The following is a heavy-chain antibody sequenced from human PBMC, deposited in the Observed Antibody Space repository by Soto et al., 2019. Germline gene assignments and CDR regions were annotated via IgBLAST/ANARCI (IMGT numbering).Heavy chain of an antibody. CDR3: ARSRFVVGVTEDYYGMDV. V-gene: IGHV1-69*13. Sequence: ASVKVSCKSSGGTFSNSPISWVRQAPGQGLEWVGGVIPVFRTANYAQKFQGRVTIIADESTNTAYMELSSLRSDDTAVYYCARSRFVVGVTEDYYGMDVWGQGTTVTVSS. CDR2: VIPVFRTA. D-gene: IGHD2-15*01. CDR1: GGTFSNSP. J-gene: IGHJ6*02.